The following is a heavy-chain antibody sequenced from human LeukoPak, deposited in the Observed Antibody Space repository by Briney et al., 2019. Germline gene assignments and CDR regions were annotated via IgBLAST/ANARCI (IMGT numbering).Heavy chain of an antibody. V-gene: IGHV3-30*18. J-gene: IGHJ2*01. CDR2: ISYDGSDK. CDR3: AKGRWLQFGWYFDL. Sequence: PGGSLRLSCAASGFTFAGYAMTWVRQAPGKGLEWVAVISYDGSDKYYADSVKGRFTISRDNSKNTLYLQMNSLRAEDTAVYYCAKGRWLQFGWYFDLWGRGTLVTVSS. D-gene: IGHD5-24*01. CDR1: GFTFAGYA.